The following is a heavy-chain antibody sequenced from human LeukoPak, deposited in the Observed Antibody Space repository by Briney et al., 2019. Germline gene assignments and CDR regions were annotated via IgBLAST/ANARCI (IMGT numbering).Heavy chain of an antibody. J-gene: IGHJ3*02. Sequence: KSGGSLRLSCVASRFTFSSHWMSWVRQPPGKGLEWIGEINHSGSTNYNPSLKSRVTISVDTSKNQFSLKLSSVTAADTAVYYCARRYTMIHAFDIWGQGTMVTVSS. CDR2: INHSGST. V-gene: IGHV4-34*01. CDR1: RFTFSSHW. D-gene: IGHD3-22*01. CDR3: ARRYTMIHAFDI.